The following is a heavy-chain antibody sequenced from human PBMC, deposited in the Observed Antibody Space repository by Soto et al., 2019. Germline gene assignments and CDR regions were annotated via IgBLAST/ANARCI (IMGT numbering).Heavy chain of an antibody. Sequence: GASVKVSCKASGGTFSSYAISWVRQAPGQGLEWMGGIIPIFGTANYAQKFQGRVTITADKSTSTAYMELSSLRSEDTAVYYCARGHRSSSGYNYGMDVWGQGTMVTVSS. J-gene: IGHJ6*02. CDR3: ARGHRSSSGYNYGMDV. CDR1: GGTFSSYA. D-gene: IGHD6-13*01. V-gene: IGHV1-69*06. CDR2: IIPIFGTA.